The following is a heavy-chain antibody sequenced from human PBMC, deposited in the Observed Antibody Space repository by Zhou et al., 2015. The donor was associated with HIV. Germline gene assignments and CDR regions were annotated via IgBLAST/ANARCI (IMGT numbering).Heavy chain of an antibody. Sequence: QLVQSGAEVKKPGASVKISCKASGYIFTRYHIHWVRQAPGQGPEWMGVIDPGAGASYAQKLQGRVTMTSDPSTTTVYMQLSFLRSEDTALYYCARGLYEGYWYGMDVWGQGTTVAVSS. J-gene: IGHJ6*02. V-gene: IGHV1-46*04. CDR1: GYIFTRYH. CDR2: IDPGAGA. D-gene: IGHD3-3*01. CDR3: ARGLYEGYWYGMDV.